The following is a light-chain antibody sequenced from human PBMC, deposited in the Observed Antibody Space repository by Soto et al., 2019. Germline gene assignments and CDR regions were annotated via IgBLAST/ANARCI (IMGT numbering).Light chain of an antibody. Sequence: IQLTQSPSSLSASVGDRVTITCRASQGVRSYLAWYQQKPGQAPKLLIYGASTLQSGVPSRFSGSGPATDFTLTIRNLQREDFGTYYSQLLNSYASITFGPGTTVDVK. J-gene: IGKJ3*01. CDR2: GAS. CDR1: QGVRSY. CDR3: QLLNSYASIT. V-gene: IGKV1-9*01.